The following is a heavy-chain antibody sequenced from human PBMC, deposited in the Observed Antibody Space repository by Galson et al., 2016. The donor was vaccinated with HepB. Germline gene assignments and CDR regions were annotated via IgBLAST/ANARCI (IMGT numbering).Heavy chain of an antibody. CDR2: IYYSGST. V-gene: IGHV4-30-4*01. CDR1: GGSISSGDYY. J-gene: IGHJ6*02. CDR3: ARDHGDCTNGVCSPVGYYYYGMDV. D-gene: IGHD2-8*01. Sequence: TLSLTCTVSGGSISSGDYYWSWIRQPPGKGLEWIGYIYYSGSTYYTPSLKSRVTISVDTSKNQFSLKLSSVTAADTAVYYCARDHGDCTNGVCSPVGYYYYGMDVWGQGTTVTVSS.